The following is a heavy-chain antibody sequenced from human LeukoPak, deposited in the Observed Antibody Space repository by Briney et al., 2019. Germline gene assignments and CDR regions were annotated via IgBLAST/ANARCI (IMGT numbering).Heavy chain of an antibody. Sequence: GGSLRLSCAASGFTFSSYAMHWVRQAPGKGLEWVAVISYDGSNKYYAVSVKGRFTISRDNSKNTLYLQMNSLRAEDTAVYYCAREGGVDIVATPGTYYYYYMDVWGKGTTVTVSS. CDR2: ISYDGSNK. V-gene: IGHV3-30*01. D-gene: IGHD5-12*01. J-gene: IGHJ6*03. CDR1: GFTFSSYA. CDR3: AREGGVDIVATPGTYYYYYMDV.